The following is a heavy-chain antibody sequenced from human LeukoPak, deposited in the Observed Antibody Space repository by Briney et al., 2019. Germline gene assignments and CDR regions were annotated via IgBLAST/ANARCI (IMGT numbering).Heavy chain of an antibody. CDR2: IIPIFGTA. D-gene: IGHD1-26*01. V-gene: IGHV1-69*13. Sequence: SVKVSCKASGGTFSSYAISWVRQAPGQGLEWMGGIIPIFGTANYAQKFQGRVTITADESTSSAYMELSSLRSEDTAVYYCARVYRRSYGRRFPDYWGQGTLVTVSS. J-gene: IGHJ4*02. CDR1: GGTFSSYA. CDR3: ARVYRRSYGRRFPDY.